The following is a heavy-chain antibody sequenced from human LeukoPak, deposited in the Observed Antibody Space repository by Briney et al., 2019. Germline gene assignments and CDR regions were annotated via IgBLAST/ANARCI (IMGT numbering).Heavy chain of an antibody. CDR3: ARGLAARRSFAP. J-gene: IGHJ5*02. CDR1: GGSISSSNYY. CDR2: INHSGST. V-gene: IGHV4-39*07. D-gene: IGHD6-6*01. Sequence: SETLSLTCTVSGGSISSSNYYWSWIRQPPGKGLEWIGEINHSGSTNYNPSLKSRVTISVDTSKNQFSLKLSSVTAADTAVYYCARGLAARRSFAPWGQGTLVTVSS.